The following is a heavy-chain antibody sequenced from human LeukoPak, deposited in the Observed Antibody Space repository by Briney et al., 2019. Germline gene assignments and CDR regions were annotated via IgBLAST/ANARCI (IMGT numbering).Heavy chain of an antibody. CDR2: ISSSSSYI. Sequence: PGGSLRLSCAASGFTFSSYSMNWVRQAPGKGLEWVSSISSSSSYIYYADSVKGRFTISRDNAKNSLYLQMNSLRAEDTAVYYCAREKHSSSWYYFDYWGQGTLVTVSS. CDR3: AREKHSSSWYYFDY. D-gene: IGHD6-13*01. V-gene: IGHV3-21*01. CDR1: GFTFSSYS. J-gene: IGHJ4*02.